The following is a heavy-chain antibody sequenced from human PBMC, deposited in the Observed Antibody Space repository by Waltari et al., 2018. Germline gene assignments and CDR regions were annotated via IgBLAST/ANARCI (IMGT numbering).Heavy chain of an antibody. CDR2: ISYDGSDE. V-gene: IGHV3-30*07. CDR3: ARDGPLQIQSWYSFDY. CDR1: GFTFSYHS. Sequence: QVQLVESGGGVVHPGRSLRLSCEASGFTFSYHSMHWVRQAPGKELEWVAGISYDGSDEYYADSVRGRFTISRDDSKDTVNLQMNSLRPEDTAVYYCARDGPLQIQSWYSFDYWGQGTLVTVSS. D-gene: IGHD5-18*01. J-gene: IGHJ4*02.